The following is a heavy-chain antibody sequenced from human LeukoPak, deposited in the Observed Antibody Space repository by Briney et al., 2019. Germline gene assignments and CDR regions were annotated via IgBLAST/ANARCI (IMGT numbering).Heavy chain of an antibody. Sequence: GGSLRLSCAASGFTFSSYAMSWVRQAPGKGLEWVSAISGSGGSTYYADSVKGRFTISRDNSKNTLYLQMNSLRAEDTAVYYCAEGLSGRGYSYGIYYYYGMDVWGKGTTVTVSS. CDR2: ISGSGGST. CDR3: AEGLSGRGYSYGIYYYYGMDV. J-gene: IGHJ6*04. V-gene: IGHV3-23*01. CDR1: GFTFSSYA. D-gene: IGHD5-18*01.